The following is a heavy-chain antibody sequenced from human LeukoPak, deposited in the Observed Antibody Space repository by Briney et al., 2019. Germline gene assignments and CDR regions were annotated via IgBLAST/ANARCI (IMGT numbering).Heavy chain of an antibody. V-gene: IGHV1-69*06. CDR1: GYTFTNYG. CDR3: AGSLYYYDSSGYYFDY. CDR2: IIPIFGTA. Sequence: AASVSVSCKASGYTFTNYGISWVLQAPGQGLEWMGGIIPIFGTANYAQKFQGRVTITADKSTSTAYMELSSLRSEDTAVYYCAGSLYYYDSSGYYFDYWGQGTLVTVSS. D-gene: IGHD3-22*01. J-gene: IGHJ4*02.